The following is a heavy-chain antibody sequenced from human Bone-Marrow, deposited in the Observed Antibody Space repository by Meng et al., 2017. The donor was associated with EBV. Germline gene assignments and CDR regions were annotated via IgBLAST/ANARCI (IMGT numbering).Heavy chain of an antibody. D-gene: IGHD5-12*01. CDR1: GGTFSSYA. J-gene: IGHJ4*02. CDR2: IIPIFGTA. Sequence: QGELVQSGAGGKKPGSWGKVSCKASGGTFSSYAISWVRQAPGQGLEWMGGIIPIFGTANYAQKFQGRVTITADESTSTAYMELSSLRSEDTAVYYCARDPGYAGYFDYWGQGTLVTVSS. CDR3: ARDPGYAGYFDY. V-gene: IGHV1-69*01.